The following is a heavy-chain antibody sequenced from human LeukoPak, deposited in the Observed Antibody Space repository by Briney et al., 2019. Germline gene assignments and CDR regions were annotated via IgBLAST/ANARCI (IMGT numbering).Heavy chain of an antibody. CDR1: GGSFSGYY. Sequence: PSETLSLTCAVYGGSFSGYYWSWIRQPPGKGLEWIGEINHSGSTNYNPSLKSRVTISVDTSKNQFSLKLSSVTAADTAVYYCARAGNIVVVPAADFDYWGQGTLVTVSS. V-gene: IGHV4-34*01. CDR3: ARAGNIVVVPAADFDY. D-gene: IGHD2-2*01. CDR2: INHSGST. J-gene: IGHJ4*02.